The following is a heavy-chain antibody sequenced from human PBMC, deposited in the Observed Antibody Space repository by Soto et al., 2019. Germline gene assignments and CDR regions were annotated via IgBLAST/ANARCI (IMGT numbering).Heavy chain of an antibody. Sequence: SETLSLTCTVSGGSISSYYWSWIRQPPGKGLEWIGYIYYSGSTNYNPSLKSRVTISVDTSKNQFSLKLSSVTAADTAMYYCARDRFGDYGGVDYWGQGTLVTVSS. CDR3: ARDRFGDYGGVDY. J-gene: IGHJ4*02. D-gene: IGHD4-17*01. V-gene: IGHV4-59*01. CDR1: GGSISSYY. CDR2: IYYSGST.